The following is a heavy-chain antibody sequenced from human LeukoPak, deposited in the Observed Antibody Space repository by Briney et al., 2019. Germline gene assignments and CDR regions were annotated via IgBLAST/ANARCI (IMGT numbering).Heavy chain of an antibody. CDR1: GGSISSYY. V-gene: IGHV4-59*01. Sequence: SETLSLTCTVSGGSISSYYWSGTRQPPGRGLKWFGYIYYSGSTNYNPSLKSRVTISVDTSKNQFSLKLNSVTAADTAVYYCARDYGGNSNYYYYGMDVWGQGTTVTVSS. J-gene: IGHJ6*02. CDR3: ARDYGGNSNYYYYGMDV. CDR2: IYYSGST. D-gene: IGHD4-23*01.